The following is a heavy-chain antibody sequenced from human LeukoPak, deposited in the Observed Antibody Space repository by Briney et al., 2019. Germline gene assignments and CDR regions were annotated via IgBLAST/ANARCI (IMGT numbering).Heavy chain of an antibody. Sequence: ASVKVSCKASGYTFTSYAMHWVRQAPGQRLEWMGWINAGNGNTKYSQKFQGRVTITRDTSASTAYMELSSLRSEDTAVYYCARGSPLEFITMILFDYWGQGTLVTVSS. D-gene: IGHD3-22*01. CDR1: GYTFTSYA. V-gene: IGHV1-3*01. CDR2: INAGNGNT. J-gene: IGHJ4*02. CDR3: ARGSPLEFITMILFDY.